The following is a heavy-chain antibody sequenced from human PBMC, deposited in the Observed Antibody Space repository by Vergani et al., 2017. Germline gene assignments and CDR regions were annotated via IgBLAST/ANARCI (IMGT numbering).Heavy chain of an antibody. CDR1: GFTFSSHA. J-gene: IGHJ4*02. Sequence: EVQLLQSEGAVVQPGGSLRLSCVASGFTFSSHAMSWVRQGHGQGLEWVSSIKNTGDSTHYADSVKGRFTISRDNAKNSLYLQMNSLRAEDTALYYCAKGPSLWSGSGYWGQGTLVTVSA. CDR2: IKNTGDST. CDR3: AKGPSLWSGSGY. V-gene: IGHV3-23*01. D-gene: IGHD3-3*01.